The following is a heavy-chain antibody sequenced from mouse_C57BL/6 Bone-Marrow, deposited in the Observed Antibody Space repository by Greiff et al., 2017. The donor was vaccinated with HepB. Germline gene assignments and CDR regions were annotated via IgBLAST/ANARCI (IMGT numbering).Heavy chain of an antibody. Sequence: QVQLQQPGAELVKPGASVKLSCKASGYTFTSYWMQWVKQRPGQGLEWIGEIDPSDSSTNYNQKFKGKATLTVDTSSSTAYMQLSSLTSEDSAVYYCARSLSYPYYEYWYFDVWGTGTTVTVSS. V-gene: IGHV1-50*01. CDR2: IDPSDSST. CDR1: GYTFTSYW. J-gene: IGHJ1*03. CDR3: ARSLSYPYYEYWYFDV. D-gene: IGHD2-10*01.